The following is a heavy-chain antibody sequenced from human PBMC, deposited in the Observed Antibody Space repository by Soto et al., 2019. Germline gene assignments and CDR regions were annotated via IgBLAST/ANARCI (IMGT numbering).Heavy chain of an antibody. CDR2: IWYDGSNK. J-gene: IGHJ6*02. CDR1: GFTFSSYG. CDR3: ARVHQVDIVATIIMPYYYYGMDV. Sequence: GGSLRLSCAASGFTFSSYGMHWVRQAPGKGLEWVAVIWYDGSNKYYADSVKGRFTISRDNSKNTLYLQMNSLRAEDTAVYYCARVHQVDIVATIIMPYYYYGMDVWGQGTTVTVSS. D-gene: IGHD5-12*01. V-gene: IGHV3-33*01.